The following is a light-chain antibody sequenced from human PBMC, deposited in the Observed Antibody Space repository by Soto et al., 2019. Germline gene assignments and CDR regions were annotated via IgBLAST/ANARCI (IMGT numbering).Light chain of an antibody. Sequence: IALTQSPGTLSLSPGERATLSCRASQRVSSNYVAWYQHKPGQAPRLLIHGASIRATGIPDRFSGSGSGTDFTLTISRLEPEDFAVYYCQQYGTLPYAFGQGTKLQIK. CDR3: QQYGTLPYA. CDR1: QRVSSNY. CDR2: GAS. V-gene: IGKV3-20*01. J-gene: IGKJ2*01.